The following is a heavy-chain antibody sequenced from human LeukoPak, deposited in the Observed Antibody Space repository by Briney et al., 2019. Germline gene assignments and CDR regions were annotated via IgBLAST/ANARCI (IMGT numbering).Heavy chain of an antibody. J-gene: IGHJ4*02. V-gene: IGHV3-21*01. CDR1: GFTFTSYT. CDR3: AKTYGHFDD. CDR2: ITSGSSYI. Sequence: GGSLRLSCAASGFTFTSYTMNWVRQAPGKGLEWVSSITSGSSYIYYADSVKGRFTISRGNAKNSLYLQMTSLRVEDTAVYYCAKTYGHFDDWGQGTLVTVSS. D-gene: IGHD4-17*01.